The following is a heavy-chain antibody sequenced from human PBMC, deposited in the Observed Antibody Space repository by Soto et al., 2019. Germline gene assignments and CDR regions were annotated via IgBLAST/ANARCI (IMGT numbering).Heavy chain of an antibody. V-gene: IGHV3-30-3*01. CDR3: TSFGRAVLRFDP. J-gene: IGHJ5*02. CDR1: GFTFSSYA. D-gene: IGHD2-8*02. Sequence: QVQLVESGGGVVQTGRSLRLSCAASGFTFSSYAMHWVRQAPGKGLEWVAVISYDGSNKYYADSVKGRFTISRDNSKNTLYLQMNSLRAEDTAVYYCTSFGRAVLRFDPWGQGTLVTVSS. CDR2: ISYDGSNK.